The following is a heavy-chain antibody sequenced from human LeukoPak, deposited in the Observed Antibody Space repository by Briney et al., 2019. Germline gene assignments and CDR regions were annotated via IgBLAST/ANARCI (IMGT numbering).Heavy chain of an antibody. D-gene: IGHD2-15*01. CDR1: GGSFSGYY. J-gene: IGHJ4*02. CDR3: ARRTCSGGSCYFPTPDFDY. V-gene: IGHV4-34*01. CDR2: IYYRGST. Sequence: PSETLSLTCAVYGGSFSGYYWGWIRQPPGKGLERIGSIYYRGSTYYNPSLKSRVTISVDTSKNQFSLKLSSVTAADTAVYYCARRTCSGGSCYFPTPDFDYWGQGTLVTVSS.